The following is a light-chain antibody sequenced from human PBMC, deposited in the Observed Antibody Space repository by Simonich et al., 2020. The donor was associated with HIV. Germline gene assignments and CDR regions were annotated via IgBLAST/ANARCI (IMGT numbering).Light chain of an antibody. CDR2: DAS. Sequence: EIVLTQSPATLSLSPGERATLSCRASQSVGSSLAWYQQKPGQAPRLLLYDASNRATGIPARFSGSGSGTDFTLTISSLEPEDFAVYFCQQRSNWPTFTFGPGTKVDIK. V-gene: IGKV3-11*01. J-gene: IGKJ3*01. CDR3: QQRSNWPTFT. CDR1: QSVGSS.